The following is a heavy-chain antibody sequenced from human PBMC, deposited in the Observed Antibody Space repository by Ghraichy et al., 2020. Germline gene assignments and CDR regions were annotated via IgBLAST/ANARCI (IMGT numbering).Heavy chain of an antibody. D-gene: IGHD3-16*01. CDR2: IYIGGDT. CDR3: ARVTGWPQFYAY. J-gene: IGHJ4*02. Sequence: GGSLRLSCAVSGFTISTNYMTWVRQSPGKGLEWVSVIYIGGDTYYSDSVKGRFAISRDNSKNTLYLQMNSLRAEDTAVYYCARVTGWPQFYAYWGQGTLVTVSS. V-gene: IGHV3-53*01. CDR1: GFTISTNY.